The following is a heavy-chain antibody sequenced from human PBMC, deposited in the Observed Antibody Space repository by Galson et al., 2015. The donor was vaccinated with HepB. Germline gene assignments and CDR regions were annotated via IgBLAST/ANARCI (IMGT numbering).Heavy chain of an antibody. D-gene: IGHD5-24*01. V-gene: IGHV2-70*01. CDR2: IDWNDDK. J-gene: IGHJ3*02. CDR3: ARMRTAFRKTVPATMRWYGFDI. CDR1: GLSLSTTGMC. Sequence: PALVKPTQTLTLTCTFSGLSLSTTGMCVSWIRQPPGKALEWLALIDWNDDKYYSTSLKTRLTISKDTSKNQVVLTMTNMDPVDTATYYCARMRTAFRKTVPATMRWYGFDIWGLGTVVAVSA.